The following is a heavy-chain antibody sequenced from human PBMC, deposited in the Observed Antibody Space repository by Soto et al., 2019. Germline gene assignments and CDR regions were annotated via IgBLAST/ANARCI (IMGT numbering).Heavy chain of an antibody. V-gene: IGHV1-46*01. CDR1: GYTFTSYY. D-gene: IGHD3-3*01. Sequence: ASVKVSCKASGYTFTSYYMHWVRQAPGQGLEWMGIINPSGGSTSYAQKFQGRVTMTRDTSTSTVYMELSSLRSEDTAVYYCARDRITIFGVVNPSMDVWGQGTTVTV. CDR2: INPSGGST. CDR3: ARDRITIFGVVNPSMDV. J-gene: IGHJ6*02.